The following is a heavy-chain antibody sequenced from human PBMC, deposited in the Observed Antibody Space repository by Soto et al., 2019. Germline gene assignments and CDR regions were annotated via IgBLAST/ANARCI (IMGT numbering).Heavy chain of an antibody. V-gene: IGHV5-51*01. D-gene: IGHD3-22*01. CDR1: GYSFINYW. Sequence: PGESLKISCRASGYSFINYWIGWVRKKPGKGLEWMGIIYPGDSDTKYSPSFQGQVTISADKSINTAYLQWRSLKASDTAIYFCVRGDSSDYYTAAPADYWGQGTLVTVSS. CDR2: IYPGDSDT. CDR3: VRGDSSDYYTAAPADY. J-gene: IGHJ4*01.